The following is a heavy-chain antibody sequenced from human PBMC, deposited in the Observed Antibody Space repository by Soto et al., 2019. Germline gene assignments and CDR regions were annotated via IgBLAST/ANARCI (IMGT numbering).Heavy chain of an antibody. J-gene: IGHJ4*02. D-gene: IGHD6-13*01. V-gene: IGHV1-46*01. CDR2: INHXGGST. CDR3: ARDLAAADH. CDR1: GYIFISYC. Sequence: XXVXVSCKASGYIFISYCIHSVRQAPGQGLEWIXIINHXGGSTNYAQKXXGRVTMAXXKSKSTVYMDLSSMRSDDTAVYYCARDLAAADHWGQGTLVTVSS.